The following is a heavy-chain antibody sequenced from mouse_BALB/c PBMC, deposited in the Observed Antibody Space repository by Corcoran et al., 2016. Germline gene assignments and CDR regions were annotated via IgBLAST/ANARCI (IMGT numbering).Heavy chain of an antibody. CDR3: ASDYYGSSQPPWCFY. Sequence: LVKTGASVKISCKASGYSFTGYYMHWVKQSHGKSLEWIGYISCYNGATSYNQKFKGKATFTVYTSSSTAYLQFNSMTSEDCAVYYCASDYYGSSQPPWCFYSCEGTLVTVSA. D-gene: IGHD1-1*01. CDR1: GYSFTGYY. CDR2: ISCYNGAT. J-gene: IGHJ3*01. V-gene: IGHV1S34*01.